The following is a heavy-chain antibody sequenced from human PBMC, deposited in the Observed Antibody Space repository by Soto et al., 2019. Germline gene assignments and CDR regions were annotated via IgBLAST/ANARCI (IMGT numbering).Heavy chain of an antibody. Sequence: ASVKVSCTASGYSSTCYVISWVRQAPGQGLEWMGWISAYNGNTNYAQKLQGRVTMTTDPSTSTAYMELRSLRSDDTAVYYCARGVLLWFGEDYGMDVWGQGTTVTVSS. CDR2: ISAYNGNT. CDR3: ARGVLLWFGEDYGMDV. J-gene: IGHJ6*02. V-gene: IGHV1-18*01. D-gene: IGHD3-10*01. CDR1: GYSSTCYV.